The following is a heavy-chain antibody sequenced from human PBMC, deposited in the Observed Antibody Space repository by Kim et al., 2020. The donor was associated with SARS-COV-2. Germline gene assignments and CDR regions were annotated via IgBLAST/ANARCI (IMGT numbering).Heavy chain of an antibody. CDR2: IYYSGTT. D-gene: IGHD3-10*01. V-gene: IGHV4-59*08. CDR3: ARQRKRRDTYYGATFDS. CDR1: GGSMSNYYWSSYY. Sequence: SETLSLTCTVSGGSMSNYYWSSYYWSWIRQPPGKGLEWIGYIYYSGTTNYNPSLKSRVSMSLDTSKSQFSLRLSSVTAADTAVYFCARQRKRRDTYYGATFDSWGQGILVTVSS. J-gene: IGHJ4*02.